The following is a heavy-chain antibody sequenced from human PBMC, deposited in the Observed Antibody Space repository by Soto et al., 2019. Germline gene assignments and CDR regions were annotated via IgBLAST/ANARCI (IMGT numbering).Heavy chain of an antibody. Sequence: QVQLVQSGAEVKKPGASVKVSCKASGYTFTNYGVHWVRQAPGQRLEWMGWINVGHGNTKYSQKFQGRVTITRDTAASTAFMELSSLRSEDTAVYYCARSGYSSGWYPWYFDFWRRGTLVTVSS. CDR3: ARSGYSSGWYPWYFDF. V-gene: IGHV1-3*01. CDR2: INVGHGNT. CDR1: GYTFTNYG. J-gene: IGHJ2*01. D-gene: IGHD6-19*01.